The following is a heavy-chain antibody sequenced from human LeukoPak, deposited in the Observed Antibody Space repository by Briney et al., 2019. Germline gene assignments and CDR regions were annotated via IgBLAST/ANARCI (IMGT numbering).Heavy chain of an antibody. J-gene: IGHJ4*02. Sequence: SETLSLTCTVSGGSFTDYFWGWIRQPPGKGLEWIGSIYYSGRTFYNPSLKNRVSISLDTSKGQFSLNLDSVTAADTAVYFCTRDRAHGTQDYWGQGTLVSVS. CDR1: GGSFTDYF. CDR3: TRDRAHGTQDY. V-gene: IGHV4-39*07. D-gene: IGHD1-26*01. CDR2: IYYSGRT.